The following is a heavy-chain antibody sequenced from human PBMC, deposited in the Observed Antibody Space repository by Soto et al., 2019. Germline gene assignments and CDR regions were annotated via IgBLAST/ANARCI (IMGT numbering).Heavy chain of an antibody. CDR1: GFTFSSYW. CDR3: GKGRGGSCYSPLDC. D-gene: IGHD2-15*01. Sequence: GSLRLSCAASGFTFSSYWMHWVRQAPGKGLEWVSVISDSGGSTYYADSVSGRFTISRDNSKNTLYLQMNSLRAEDTAVYYCGKGRGGSCYSPLDCWGRGTLVTVSS. CDR2: ISDSGGST. J-gene: IGHJ4*02. V-gene: IGHV3-23*01.